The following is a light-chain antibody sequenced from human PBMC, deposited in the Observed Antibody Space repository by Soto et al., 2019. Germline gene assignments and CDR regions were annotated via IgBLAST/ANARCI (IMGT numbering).Light chain of an antibody. V-gene: IGKV1-9*01. J-gene: IGKJ1*01. CDR3: QHLNTYPPWT. CDR2: AAS. Sequence: DIQLTQSRSFLSASVGERVTITCRASQGIRNYLAWYQQKPGKAPKLLIYAASSLQSGVPSRFSGSGSGTEFTLTISSLQPEDFAAYFCQHLNTYPPWTFGQGTKVEIK. CDR1: QGIRNY.